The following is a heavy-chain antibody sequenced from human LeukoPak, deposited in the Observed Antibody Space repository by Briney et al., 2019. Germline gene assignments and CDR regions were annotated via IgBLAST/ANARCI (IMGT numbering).Heavy chain of an antibody. CDR2: ISYDGSNK. CDR1: GFTFSSYA. D-gene: IGHD3-3*01. Sequence: GGSLRLSCAASGFTFSSYAMHWVRQAPGKGLEWVAVISYDGSNKYYADSVKGRFTISRDNSKNTLHLQMNSLRAEDTAVYYCAKDFGVTPRVFDYWGQGTLVTVSS. J-gene: IGHJ4*02. CDR3: AKDFGVTPRVFDY. V-gene: IGHV3-30-3*01.